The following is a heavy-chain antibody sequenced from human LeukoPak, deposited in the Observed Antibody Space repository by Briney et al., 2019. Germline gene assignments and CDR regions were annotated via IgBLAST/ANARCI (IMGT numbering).Heavy chain of an antibody. V-gene: IGHV4-59*01. D-gene: IGHD3-3*01. J-gene: IGHJ4*02. CDR2: IYSSGNP. Sequence: KPSETLSLTCIVFGDLFSDYKWSWIRQSPGKELEWIGHIYSSGNPNYNPSFRSRVTISIDTSRKQFSLMLTSVTAADTAVYYCARFWSGLDYWGQGTLVTVSP. CDR3: ARFWSGLDY. CDR1: GDLFSDYK.